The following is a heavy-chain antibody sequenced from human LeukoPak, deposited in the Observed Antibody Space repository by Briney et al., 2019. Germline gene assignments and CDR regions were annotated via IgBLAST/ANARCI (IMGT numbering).Heavy chain of an antibody. CDR3: AKDIRYLAGDYGMDV. CDR1: GFTFDDYA. CDR2: ISGDGGST. D-gene: IGHD2-15*01. Sequence: PGGPLRLSCAASGFTFDDYAMHWVRHAPGKGLEWVSLISGDGGSTYYADSVKGRFTISRDNSKNSLYLQMNSLRTEDTALYYCAKDIRYLAGDYGMDVWGQGTTVTVSS. V-gene: IGHV3-43*02. J-gene: IGHJ6*02.